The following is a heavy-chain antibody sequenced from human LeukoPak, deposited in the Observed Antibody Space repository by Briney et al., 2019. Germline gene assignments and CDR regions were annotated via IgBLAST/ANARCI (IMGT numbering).Heavy chain of an antibody. V-gene: IGHV1-46*01. CDR3: ARRFEFGGLAFDI. Sequence: ASVKVSCTASGYTFTNYYMHWVRQAPGQGLEWMGIINPSGGSTSYAQKFQGRVTMTRDTSTSTVYMELSSLRSEDTAVYYCARRFEFGGLAFDIWGQGTMVTVSS. D-gene: IGHD3-3*01. J-gene: IGHJ3*02. CDR2: INPSGGST. CDR1: GYTFTNYY.